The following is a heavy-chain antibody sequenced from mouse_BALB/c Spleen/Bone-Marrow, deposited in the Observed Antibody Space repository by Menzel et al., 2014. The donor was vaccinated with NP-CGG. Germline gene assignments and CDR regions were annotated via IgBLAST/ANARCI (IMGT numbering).Heavy chain of an antibody. V-gene: IGHV1-4*01. J-gene: IGHJ2*01. CDR3: ARPTGFALDY. D-gene: IGHD3-2*01. CDR2: VNPRSGYA. Sequence: VQLQQSGAELASPGASVKMSCKASGYTFTDYTIQWVKQRPGQGLEWIGYVNPRSGYANYNQKFKDKATLTADKSSSTAFMQLSSLTSEDSAVYYCARPTGFALDYWGQGTALTVSS. CDR1: GYTFTDYT.